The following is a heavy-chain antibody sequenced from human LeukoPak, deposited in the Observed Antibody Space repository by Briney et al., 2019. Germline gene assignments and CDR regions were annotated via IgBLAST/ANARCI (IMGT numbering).Heavy chain of an antibody. D-gene: IGHD6-6*01. Sequence: QPGRSLRLSCAASGFTFSDYAMHWVRQAPGKGLEWVAVLSYGGTNKYYADSVKGRFTISRDNSKNTLFLQMNSLRAEDTAVYYCAGVDDYTSSSFDYWGQGTLVTVSS. J-gene: IGHJ4*02. V-gene: IGHV3-30-3*01. CDR3: AGVDDYTSSSFDY. CDR1: GFTFSDYA. CDR2: LSYGGTNK.